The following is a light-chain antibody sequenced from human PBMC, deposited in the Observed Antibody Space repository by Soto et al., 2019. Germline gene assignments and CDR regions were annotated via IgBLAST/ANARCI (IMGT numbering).Light chain of an antibody. V-gene: IGKV2-30*01. CDR2: SVS. Sequence: DVVLTQSPLSLPVTIGQPASISCRSSQSLLYSDGHAYLNWYQQRPGQSPRRLIYSVSDRDSGVPDRFIGSGSGTDFTLKISRVEAEDVGIYYCMQHSLWPYTCGQGTKLEIK. CDR3: MQHSLWPYT. J-gene: IGKJ2*01. CDR1: QSLLYSDGHAY.